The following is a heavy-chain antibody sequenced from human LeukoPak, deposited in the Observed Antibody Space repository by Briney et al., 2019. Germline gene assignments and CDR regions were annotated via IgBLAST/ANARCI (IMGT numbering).Heavy chain of an antibody. CDR3: ARGPIKLKYSSGGTGRFDY. J-gene: IGHJ4*02. V-gene: IGHV3-30-3*01. CDR2: ISYDGSNK. Sequence: GRSLRLSCAASGFTFSTYAIHWVRQAPGKGLEWVAVISYDGSNKYYADSVKGRFTISRDNPKNTLYLQMNSLRSEDTAVYYCARGPIKLKYSSGGTGRFDYWGQGTLVTVSS. D-gene: IGHD6-19*01. CDR1: GFTFSTYA.